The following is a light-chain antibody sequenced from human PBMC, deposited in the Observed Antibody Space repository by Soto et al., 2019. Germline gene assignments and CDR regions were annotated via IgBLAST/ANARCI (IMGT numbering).Light chain of an antibody. CDR3: ASSAGTFYV. CDR1: SSDVGGYNS. V-gene: IGLV2-8*01. J-gene: IGLJ1*01. CDR2: EVT. Sequence: QYVLTQPPSASGSPGQSVTISCTGTSSDVGGYNSVSWYQHHPGKAPKVMIYEVTKRPSGVPDRFSGSKSGNTASLTVSGLQAEDEADYYCASSAGTFYVFGTGTKLTVL.